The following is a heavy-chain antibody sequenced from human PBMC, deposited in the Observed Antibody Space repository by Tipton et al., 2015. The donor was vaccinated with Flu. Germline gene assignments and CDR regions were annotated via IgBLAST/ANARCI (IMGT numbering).Heavy chain of an antibody. V-gene: IGHV4-59*01. J-gene: IGHJ6*02. CDR3: ARCTSVHYYGMDV. CDR2: IYYSGST. CDR1: GGSISSYY. D-gene: IGHD2-8*01. Sequence: TLSLTCTVSGGSISSYYWSWLRQPPGKGLEWIGYIYYSGSTNYNPSLKSRVTISVDTSKNQFSLQLNSVTAADTAVYYCARCTSVHYYGMDVWGQGTTVSVSS.